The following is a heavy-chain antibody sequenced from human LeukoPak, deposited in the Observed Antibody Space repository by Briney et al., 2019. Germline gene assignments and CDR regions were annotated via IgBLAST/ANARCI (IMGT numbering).Heavy chain of an antibody. D-gene: IGHD3-3*01. CDR1: GGSISSYY. CDR3: AREAEDFWSGQEAFDI. J-gene: IGHJ3*02. Sequence: SETLSLTCTVSGGSISSYYWSWIRQPPGKGLEWIGYIYYSGSTNYNPSLKSRVTISVDTSKNQFSLKLSSVTAADTAVYYCAREAEDFWSGQEAFDIWGQGTMVTVSS. CDR2: IYYSGST. V-gene: IGHV4-59*12.